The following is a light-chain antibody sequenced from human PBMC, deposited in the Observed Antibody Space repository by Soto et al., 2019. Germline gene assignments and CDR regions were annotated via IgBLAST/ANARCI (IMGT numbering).Light chain of an antibody. CDR3: QQYNSYSLYT. V-gene: IGKV1-5*03. Sequence: IQMTQSPSPLSASVGDRVTITCRASQGISSWLAWYQQKPGKAPKLLIYKASSLESGVPSRFSGSGAGTEVTLTISSRQPDDFATYYCQQYNSYSLYTFGQGTKLEIK. J-gene: IGKJ2*01. CDR2: KAS. CDR1: QGISSW.